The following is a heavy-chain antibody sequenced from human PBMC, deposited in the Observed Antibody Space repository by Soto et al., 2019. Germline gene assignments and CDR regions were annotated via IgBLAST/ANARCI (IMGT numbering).Heavy chain of an antibody. CDR1: GFTFSDYY. Sequence: PGGSLRLSCAASGFTFSDYYMSWIRQAPGKGLEWVSYISSSGSTIYYADSVKGRFTMSRDNAKNSLYLQMNSLRAEDTAVYYCARDKTYYDFWSGQSIDSYYYGMDVWGQGTTVTVSS. V-gene: IGHV3-11*01. D-gene: IGHD3-3*01. CDR2: ISSSGSTI. J-gene: IGHJ6*02. CDR3: ARDKTYYDFWSGQSIDSYYYGMDV.